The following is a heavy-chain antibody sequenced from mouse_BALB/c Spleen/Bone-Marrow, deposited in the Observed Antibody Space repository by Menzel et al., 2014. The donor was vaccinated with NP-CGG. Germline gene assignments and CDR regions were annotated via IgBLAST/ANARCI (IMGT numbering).Heavy chain of an antibody. Sequence: DLVEPGASVKLSCKASGYTFTSYWINWIKQRPGQGLEWIGRIAPGSGSTYYDEMFKGKATLTVDTSSSTAHIQLSSLSSEDSAVYFCARSYYGRAMDYWGQGTSVTVSS. D-gene: IGHD1-1*01. V-gene: IGHV1S41*01. CDR3: ARSYYGRAMDY. CDR2: IAPGSGST. CDR1: GYTFTSYW. J-gene: IGHJ4*01.